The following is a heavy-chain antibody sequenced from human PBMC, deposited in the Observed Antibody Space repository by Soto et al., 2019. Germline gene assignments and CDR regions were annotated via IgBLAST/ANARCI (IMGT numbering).Heavy chain of an antibody. Sequence: QVQLVQSGAEVKKPGSSVKVYCKASGGTFSHYPISWVPQAAGQGLEWMGVITPIFGTVNYAQKFQGRIKITADDSPRTASMMLRSLRSEDTAVSYCARGNNRWLQLWYCDLWGRVTLVTVSS. D-gene: IGHD5-12*01. V-gene: IGHV1-69*12. CDR3: ARGNNRWLQLWYCDL. CDR2: ITPIFGTV. J-gene: IGHJ2*01. CDR1: GGTFSHYP.